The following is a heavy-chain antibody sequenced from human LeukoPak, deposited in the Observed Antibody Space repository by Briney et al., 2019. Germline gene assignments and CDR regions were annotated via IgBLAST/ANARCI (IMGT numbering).Heavy chain of an antibody. CDR3: GRGTIAVVAADLRTDQ. CDR2: INPNSGGT. J-gene: IGHJ4*02. V-gene: IGHV1-2*02. D-gene: IGHD2-15*01. Sequence: ASVKVSCKASGYIFTGHYMHWVRQAPGQGLEWMGWINPNSGGTNSAQKFQGRVTMTRDTSISTAYMELSSLIFDDTTVYYCGRGTIAVVAADLRTDQWGQGTLVIVSS. CDR1: GYIFTGHY.